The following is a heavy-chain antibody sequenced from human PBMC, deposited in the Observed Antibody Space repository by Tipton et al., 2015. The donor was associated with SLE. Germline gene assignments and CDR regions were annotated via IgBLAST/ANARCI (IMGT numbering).Heavy chain of an antibody. CDR2: IYHSGNT. CDR1: GGSISNYS. Sequence: TLSLTCTVYGGSISNYSWSWIRQPPGKGLEWIGSIYHSGNTYSNPSLKSRVTISVDTSKDQFSLKMSSVTAADTAVYYCAIPTVGATGGFDSWGHGTLVIVSS. V-gene: IGHV4-4*08. J-gene: IGHJ4*01. D-gene: IGHD1-26*01. CDR3: AIPTVGATGGFDS.